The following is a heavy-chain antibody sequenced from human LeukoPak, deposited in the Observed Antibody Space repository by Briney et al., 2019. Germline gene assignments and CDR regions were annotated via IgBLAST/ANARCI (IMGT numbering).Heavy chain of an antibody. V-gene: IGHV3-49*04. CDR1: GFTFGDYA. CDR2: IRSKAYGGTT. D-gene: IGHD3-3*01. J-gene: IGHJ4*02. Sequence: GGSLRLSCTASGFTFGDYAMSWVRQAPGKGLEWVGFIRSKAYGGTTEYAASVKGRFTISRDDSKSIAYLQMNSLKTEDTAVYYCTRGPLYDFWSGYYSYWGQGTLVTVSS. CDR3: TRGPLYDFWSGYYSY.